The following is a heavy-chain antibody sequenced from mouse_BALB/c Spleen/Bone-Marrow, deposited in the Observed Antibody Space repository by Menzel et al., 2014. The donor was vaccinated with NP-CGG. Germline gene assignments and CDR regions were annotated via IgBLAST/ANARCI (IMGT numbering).Heavy chain of an antibody. CDR2: IYPGDSDT. Sequence: EAQRVESGTVLARPGASVKMSCKASGYSFTSYWIHWVKQRPGQGLEWIGAIYPGDSDTSFNQKFKDKAKLTAVTSASTAYMELSSLTNEDSAVYYCTRRTATLDYWGQGTTLTVSS. CDR3: TRRTATLDY. CDR1: GYSFTSYW. V-gene: IGHV1-5*01. D-gene: IGHD1-2*01. J-gene: IGHJ2*01.